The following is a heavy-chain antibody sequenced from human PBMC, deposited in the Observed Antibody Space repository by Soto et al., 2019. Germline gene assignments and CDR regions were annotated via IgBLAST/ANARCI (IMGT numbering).Heavy chain of an antibody. D-gene: IGHD6-13*01. CDR2: IDPSDSYT. J-gene: IGHJ6*02. CDR3: ASPGYSSSWGSRMDV. V-gene: IGHV5-10-1*01. CDR1: GYSFTSYL. Sequence: GESLKISCKGSGYSFTSYLISWVRQMPGKGLEWMGRIDPSDSYTNYSPSFQGHVTISADKSISTAYLQWSSLKASDTAMYYCASPGYSSSWGSRMDVWGQGTTVTVSS.